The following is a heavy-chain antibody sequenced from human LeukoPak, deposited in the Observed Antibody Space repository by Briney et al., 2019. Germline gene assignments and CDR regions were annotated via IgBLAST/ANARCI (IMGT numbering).Heavy chain of an antibody. CDR2: VKSRSAGGTT. D-gene: IGHD3-10*01. CDR1: GFSISNDW. J-gene: IGHJ4*02. Sequence: KAGGSLRLSCAASGFSISNDWMSWVRQAPGKGLEWVARVKSRSAGGTTDYAAPVKGRFTISRDDSKNTLYLQMNSLKTEDTAVYYCTLIQGWGSGSYYRDFWGQGTLVTVSS. V-gene: IGHV3-15*01. CDR3: TLIQGWGSGSYYRDF.